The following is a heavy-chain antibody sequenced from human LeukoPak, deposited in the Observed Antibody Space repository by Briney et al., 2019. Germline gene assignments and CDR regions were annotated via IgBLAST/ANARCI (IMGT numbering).Heavy chain of an antibody. CDR1: GGSISSYY. CDR2: IYYSGST. CDR3: ARENRVYNWFDP. J-gene: IGHJ5*02. V-gene: IGHV4-59*01. D-gene: IGHD1-14*01. Sequence: SETLSLTCTVSGGSISSYYWSWIRQPPGKGLEWIGYIYYSGSTNYNPSLKSRVTISVDTSKNQFSLKLSSVTAADTAVYYCARENRVYNWFDPWGRGTLVTVSS.